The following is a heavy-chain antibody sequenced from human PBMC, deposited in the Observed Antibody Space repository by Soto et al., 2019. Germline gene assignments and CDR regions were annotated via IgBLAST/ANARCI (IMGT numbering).Heavy chain of an antibody. CDR3: ARVSVLRFLEWSPDAFDV. J-gene: IGHJ3*01. CDR2: ISAYNGNT. Sequence: ASVKVSCKASGYTFTSYGISWVRQAPGQGLEWMGWISAYNGNTNYAQKLQGRVTMTTDTSTSTAYMELRSLRSDDTAVYYCARVSVLRFLEWSPDAFDVWGQGTMVTVSS. CDR1: GYTFTSYG. D-gene: IGHD3-3*01. V-gene: IGHV1-18*01.